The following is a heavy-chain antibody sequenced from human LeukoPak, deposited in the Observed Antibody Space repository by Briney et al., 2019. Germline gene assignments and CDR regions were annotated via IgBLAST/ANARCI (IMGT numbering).Heavy chain of an antibody. CDR3: ALNVLRYSGRGFDY. CDR2: INHSGST. D-gene: IGHD3-9*01. CDR1: VGSFSGYY. Sequence: PSETLSLTCAVYVGSFSGYYWSWIRQPPGKGLEWIGEINHSGSTNYNPSLKSRVTISVDTSKNQFSLKLSSVTAADTAVYYCALNVLRYSGRGFDYWGQGTLVTVSS. J-gene: IGHJ4*02. V-gene: IGHV4-34*01.